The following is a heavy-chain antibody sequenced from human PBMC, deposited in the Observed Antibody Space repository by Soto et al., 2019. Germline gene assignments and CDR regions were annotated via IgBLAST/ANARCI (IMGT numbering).Heavy chain of an antibody. J-gene: IGHJ6*02. CDR2: ITAATGTT. V-gene: IGHV3-23*01. D-gene: IGHD1-26*01. Sequence: PGGSLRLSXAASGFTFGSYGMTWVRQAPGKGLECVSGITAATGTTYYADSVKGRFTISRDLSTNTLFLQMNSLRAADSAVYYCAKAKGRSNFYYSGLDVWGQGTTVTVSS. CDR3: AKAKGRSNFYYSGLDV. CDR1: GFTFGSYG.